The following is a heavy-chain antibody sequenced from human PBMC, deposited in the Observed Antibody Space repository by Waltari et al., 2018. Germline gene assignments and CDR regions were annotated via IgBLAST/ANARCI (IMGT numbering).Heavy chain of an antibody. D-gene: IGHD2-15*01. CDR1: GGTFSSYA. CDR3: ARDPGYCSGGSCYSGGWFDP. Sequence: QVQLVQSGAEVKKPGSSVKVSCKASGGTFSSYAISWVRQAPGQGLEWMGGIIPIFGTANYAQKCQGRVTITADESTSTAYMELSSLRSEDTAVYYCARDPGYCSGGSCYSGGWFDPWGQGTLVTVSS. J-gene: IGHJ5*02. CDR2: IIPIFGTA. V-gene: IGHV1-69*01.